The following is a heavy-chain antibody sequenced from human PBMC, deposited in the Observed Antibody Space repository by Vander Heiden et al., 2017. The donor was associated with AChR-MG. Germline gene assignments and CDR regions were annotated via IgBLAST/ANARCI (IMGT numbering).Heavy chain of an antibody. CDR2: ISYDGSNK. J-gene: IGHJ4*02. Sequence: QAQLVESGGGVVQPARSLRLPFAASASPSSSPGMHWVRQAPGKGLEWVAVISYDGSNKYYADSVKGRFTISRDNSKNTLYLQMNSLRAEDTAVYYCAKDAGVLRYFDWLPDFDYWGQGTLVTVSS. D-gene: IGHD3-9*01. CDR3: AKDAGVLRYFDWLPDFDY. V-gene: IGHV3-30*18. CDR1: ASPSSSPG.